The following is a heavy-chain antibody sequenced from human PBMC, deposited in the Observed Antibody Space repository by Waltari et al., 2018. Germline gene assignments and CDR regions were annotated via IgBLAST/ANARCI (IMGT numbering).Heavy chain of an antibody. V-gene: IGHV3-15*01. J-gene: IGHJ4*02. Sequence: EVQLVESGGGLVKPGGSLRLSCAASGFTFSNAWMSWVRQAPGKGREWVGRIKSKTDGGTTDYAAPVKGRFTISRDDSKNTLYLQMNSLKTEDTAVYYCTTQKYTKRGGSRPREAFDYWGQGTLVTVSS. D-gene: IGHD1-26*01. CDR1: GFTFSNAW. CDR2: IKSKTDGGTT. CDR3: TTQKYTKRGGSRPREAFDY.